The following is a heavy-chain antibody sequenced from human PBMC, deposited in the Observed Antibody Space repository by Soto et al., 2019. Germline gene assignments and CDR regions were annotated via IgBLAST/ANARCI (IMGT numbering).Heavy chain of an antibody. J-gene: IGHJ4*02. CDR3: VRRYSSSWRIDY. Sequence: QVQLQQWGAGLLKPSETLSLTCAVYGGSFSGYYWSWIRQPPGKGLEWIGEINHSGSTNYNPSLKSRVTISVDTSKNQFSLKLSSVTAADTAVYYCVRRYSSSWRIDYWGQGTLVTVSS. CDR2: INHSGST. V-gene: IGHV4-34*01. CDR1: GGSFSGYY. D-gene: IGHD6-6*01.